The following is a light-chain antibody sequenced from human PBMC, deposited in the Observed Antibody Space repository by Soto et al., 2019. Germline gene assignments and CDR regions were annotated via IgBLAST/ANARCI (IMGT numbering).Light chain of an antibody. Sequence: QSALTQPHSASGTPGQRVTISCSGSSSNIGTSSVHWFQQLPGTAPKLLISTTNQRPSGVPERFSGSKSGTSASLAISGLQSEGEADYYCAAWDDSLNGHGFGTGTKVTVL. V-gene: IGLV1-44*01. J-gene: IGLJ1*01. CDR3: AAWDDSLNGHG. CDR2: TTN. CDR1: SSNIGTSS.